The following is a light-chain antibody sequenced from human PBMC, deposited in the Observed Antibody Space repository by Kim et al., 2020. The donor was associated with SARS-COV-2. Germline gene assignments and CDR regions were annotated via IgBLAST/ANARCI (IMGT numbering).Light chain of an antibody. CDR1: ESISHY. Sequence: DVQMTQSPSSLSVSVGDRITIACRASESISHYMNWYQQKPGKAPNLLIYGASRLQSGVPSRFSGSGSGTDFTLTINSLQPEDFATYYCQQSYTLPLTFGGGTKVDIK. CDR3: QQSYTLPLT. CDR2: GAS. J-gene: IGKJ4*01. V-gene: IGKV1-39*01.